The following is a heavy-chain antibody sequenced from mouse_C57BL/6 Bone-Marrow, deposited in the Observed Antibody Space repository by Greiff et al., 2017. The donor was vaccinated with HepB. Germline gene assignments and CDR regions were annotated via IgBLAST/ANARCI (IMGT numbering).Heavy chain of an antibody. D-gene: IGHD1-1*01. V-gene: IGHV5-16*01. CDR2: INYDGSST. J-gene: IGHJ1*03. Sequence: EVKVVESEGGLVQPGSSMKLSCTASGFTFSDYYMAWVRQVPEKGLEWVANINYDGSSTDYLDSLKSRFIISRDNAENILYLQMSSLKSEDTATYYCARDAPGSSRSYWYFDVWGTGTTVTVSS. CDR3: ARDAPGSSRSYWYFDV. CDR1: GFTFSDYY.